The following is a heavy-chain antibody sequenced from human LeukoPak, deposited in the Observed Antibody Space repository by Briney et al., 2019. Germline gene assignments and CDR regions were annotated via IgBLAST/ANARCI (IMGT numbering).Heavy chain of an antibody. Sequence: SETLSLTCTVSGASISSYYWSWIRQPAGKALEWIGRIYVTGSTTYNPSLESRVTMSLDTSKNHFSLKLRSVTAADTAVYYCARENYGDYGHQYYYYMDVWGKGTTVTISS. V-gene: IGHV4-4*07. J-gene: IGHJ6*03. D-gene: IGHD4-17*01. CDR3: ARENYGDYGHQYYYYMDV. CDR1: GASISSYY. CDR2: IYVTGST.